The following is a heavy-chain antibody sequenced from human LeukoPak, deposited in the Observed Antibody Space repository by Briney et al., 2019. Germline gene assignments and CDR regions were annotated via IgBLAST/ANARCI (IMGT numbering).Heavy chain of an antibody. J-gene: IGHJ3*02. CDR1: GGTFSSYA. D-gene: IGHD3-22*01. CDR3: ASTEGDYYDSSGSRDDAFDI. Sequence: SVKVSCKASGGTFSSYAISWVRQAPGQGLEWMGGIIPIFGTANYAQKFQGRVTITTDESTSTAYMELSSLRSEDTAVYYCASTEGDYYDSSGSRDDAFDIWGQGTMVTVPS. CDR2: IIPIFGTA. V-gene: IGHV1-69*05.